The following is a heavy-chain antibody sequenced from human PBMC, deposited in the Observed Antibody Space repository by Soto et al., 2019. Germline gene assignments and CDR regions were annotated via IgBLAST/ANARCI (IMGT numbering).Heavy chain of an antibody. J-gene: IGHJ6*02. CDR1: GDSITSGGYY. Sequence: SETLSLTCPVSGDSITSGGYYWSWLRQQPGKGLEWIGYIYHSGGASYNPSLRGRAVISIDTSKNQFFLRMNAVTAADTATYYCARDYYGAGSQYYYYGMEVWGQGTTVTVSS. CDR2: IYHSGGA. D-gene: IGHD3-10*01. CDR3: ARDYYGAGSQYYYYGMEV. V-gene: IGHV4-31*03.